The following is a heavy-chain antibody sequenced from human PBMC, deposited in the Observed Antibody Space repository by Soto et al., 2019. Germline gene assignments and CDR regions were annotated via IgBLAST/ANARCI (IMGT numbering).Heavy chain of an antibody. CDR2: IFYRGST. J-gene: IGHJ6*02. D-gene: IGHD1-1*01. CDR1: GDSISSGSYF. Sequence: QVQLQESGPGLVKPSETLSLTCTVSGDSISSGSYFWSWIRQPPGKGLEWIGYIFYRGSTNYNPSLTGRVTFSVDTSKNQFALRLRSVTSADRAVYYCAREPRSVEPHYHYFGLDVWGQGTTVTVSS. V-gene: IGHV4-61*01. CDR3: AREPRSVEPHYHYFGLDV.